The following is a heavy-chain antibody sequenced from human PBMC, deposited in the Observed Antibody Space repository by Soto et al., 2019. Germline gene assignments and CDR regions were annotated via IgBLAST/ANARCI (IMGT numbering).Heavy chain of an antibody. J-gene: IGHJ4*02. CDR1: GGSVTSDEDY. CDR3: ATESGSTYGYFDH. Sequence: SETLSLTCTVCGGSVTSDEDYWTSIRQSPGKGLEWIGYISNSGSTGYNPSLKTRLSMSVDRSKNQFTLRLTSVTAADTAVYFCATESGSTYGYFDHWGQGTQVTVSS. V-gene: IGHV4-30-4*01. CDR2: ISNSGST. D-gene: IGHD5-18*01.